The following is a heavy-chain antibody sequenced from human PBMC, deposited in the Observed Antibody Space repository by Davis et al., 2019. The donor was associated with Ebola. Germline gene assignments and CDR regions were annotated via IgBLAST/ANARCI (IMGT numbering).Heavy chain of an antibody. J-gene: IGHJ4*02. CDR1: GFTFSSYA. CDR2: ISYDGSNK. D-gene: IGHD6-6*01. Sequence: GESLKISCAASGFTFSSYAMHWVRQAPGKGLEWVAVISYDGSNKYYADSVKGRFTISRDNSKNTLYLQMNSLRAEDTAVYYCARAPRARPFDYWGQGTLVTVSS. CDR3: ARAPRARPFDY. V-gene: IGHV3-30-3*01.